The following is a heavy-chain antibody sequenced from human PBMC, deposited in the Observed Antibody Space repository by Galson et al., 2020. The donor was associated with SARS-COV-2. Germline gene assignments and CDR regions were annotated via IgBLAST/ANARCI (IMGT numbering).Heavy chain of an antibody. D-gene: IGHD6-13*01. Sequence: SLKISCAASGFTFDDYAMHWVRQAPGKGLEWVSGISWNSGSIGYADSVKGRFTISRDNAKNSLYLQMNSLRAEDTALYYCAKIAAAGKNWFDPWGQGTLVTVSS. CDR1: GFTFDDYA. CDR3: AKIAAAGKNWFDP. CDR2: ISWNSGSI. J-gene: IGHJ5*02. V-gene: IGHV3-9*01.